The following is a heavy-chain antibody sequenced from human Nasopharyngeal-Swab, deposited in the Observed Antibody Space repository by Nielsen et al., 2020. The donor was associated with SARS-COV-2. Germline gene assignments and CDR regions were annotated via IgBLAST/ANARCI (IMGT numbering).Heavy chain of an antibody. Sequence: GGSLRLSCAASGFTFSSYSMNWVRQAPGKGLEWVSYISSSSSTIYYADSVKGRFTISRDNAKNSPYLQMNSLRAEDTAVYYCARGMWFRELSTTFYYYGMDVWGQGTTVTVSS. CDR2: ISSSSSTI. CDR1: GFTFSSYS. V-gene: IGHV3-48*04. D-gene: IGHD3-10*01. J-gene: IGHJ6*02. CDR3: ARGMWFRELSTTFYYYGMDV.